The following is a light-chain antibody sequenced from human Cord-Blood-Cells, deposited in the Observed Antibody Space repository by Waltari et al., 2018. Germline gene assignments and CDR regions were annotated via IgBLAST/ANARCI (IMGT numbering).Light chain of an antibody. V-gene: IGLV1-40*01. CDR2: GNS. J-gene: IGLJ3*02. Sequence: QSVLTQPPSVSGAPGQRVTISCTGSNSNIGAGYDVHWYQQLPGTAPKPLIYGNSNRPAGVPDRFSGSKSGTSASLAITGLQAEDEADYYCQSYDSSLSGWVFGGGTKLTVL. CDR1: NSNIGAGYD. CDR3: QSYDSSLSGWV.